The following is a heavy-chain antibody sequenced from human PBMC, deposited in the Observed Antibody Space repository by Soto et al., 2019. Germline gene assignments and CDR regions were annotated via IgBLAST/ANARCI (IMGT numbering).Heavy chain of an antibody. J-gene: IGHJ3*01. V-gene: IGHV3-30-3*01. Sequence: QVQLVESGGGVVQPGRSLRLSCAASGFTLSSYVMHWVRQAPGKGLGWVARISYAGNDNYYADSVKGRFTISRDNSKKTLYLQMTSLRADDTAVYYCARDRQQLLEPAGGALPFWGQGTMVSVSS. CDR3: ARDRQQLLEPAGGALPF. CDR1: GFTLSSYV. D-gene: IGHD6-19*01. CDR2: ISYAGNDN.